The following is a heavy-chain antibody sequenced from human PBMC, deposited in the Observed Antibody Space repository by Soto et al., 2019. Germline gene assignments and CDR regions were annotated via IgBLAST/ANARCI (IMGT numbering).Heavy chain of an antibody. CDR2: IYYSGST. Sequence: SETLSLTCTVSGGSISSYYWSWIRQPPGKGLEWIGYIYYSGSTNYNPSLKGRVTISVDTSKNQFSLKLSSVTAADTAVYYCARDLDDSDELGHYGMDVWGQGTTVTVSS. V-gene: IGHV4-59*01. D-gene: IGHD3-16*01. J-gene: IGHJ6*02. CDR1: GGSISSYY. CDR3: ARDLDDSDELGHYGMDV.